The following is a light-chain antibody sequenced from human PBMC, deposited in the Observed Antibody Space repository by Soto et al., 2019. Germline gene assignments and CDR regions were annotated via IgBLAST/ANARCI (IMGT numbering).Light chain of an antibody. CDR1: SSDVGGYNF. Sequence: QSVLTQPASVSGSPGQSITISCTGTSSDVGGYNFVSWYQQHPDKAPKLMIYDVTNRPSGVSNRFSDSKSGNTASLTISGLQAEDEADYYCSSYTSISTYVFGTGTKLTVL. V-gene: IGLV2-14*01. J-gene: IGLJ1*01. CDR2: DVT. CDR3: SSYTSISTYV.